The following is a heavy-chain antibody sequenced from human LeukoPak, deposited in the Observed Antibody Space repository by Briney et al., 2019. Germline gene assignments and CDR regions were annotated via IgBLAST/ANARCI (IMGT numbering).Heavy chain of an antibody. CDR3: ARVGDHFHWNLDL. Sequence: GGSLRLSCAASGFTLSTYYMNWVRQAPGKGLEWVSIVYSGGSTYYADSVKGRFTISRDTSKNTLSLQMNRLRAEDTAVYFCARVGDHFHWNLDLWGRGTLVTVSP. V-gene: IGHV3-53*01. CDR1: GFTLSTYY. CDR2: VYSGGST. D-gene: IGHD3-3*02. J-gene: IGHJ2*01.